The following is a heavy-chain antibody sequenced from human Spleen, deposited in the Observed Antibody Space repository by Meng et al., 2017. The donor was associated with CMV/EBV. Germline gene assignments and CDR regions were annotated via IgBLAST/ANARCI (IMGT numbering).Heavy chain of an antibody. D-gene: IGHD3-16*01. CDR1: GFIVGSNY. Sequence: GESLKISCGASGFIVGSNYMSWVRQAPGKGLEWVANIKQDGSEKYYVDSVRGRLTISRDNAKNSLYLQMNSLRAEDTAVYYCAKGGSHDIDFWGQGTLVTVSS. CDR3: AKGGSHDIDF. J-gene: IGHJ4*02. V-gene: IGHV3-7*01. CDR2: IKQDGSEK.